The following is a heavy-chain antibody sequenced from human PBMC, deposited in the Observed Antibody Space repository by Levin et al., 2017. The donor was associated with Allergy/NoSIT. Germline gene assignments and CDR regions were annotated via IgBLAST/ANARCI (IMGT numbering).Heavy chain of an antibody. J-gene: IGHJ3*02. D-gene: IGHD1-26*01. CDR1: GFIFSTYG. CDR2: IWYDGSNK. V-gene: IGHV3-33*01. CDR3: ARAVGPFDI. Sequence: HPGESLKISCAASGFIFSTYGMHWVRQAPGKGLEWVAVIWYDGSNKYYADSVKGRFTISRDNSKSTLYLQMNSLRVEDTALYYCARAVGPFDIWGQGTMVTVSS.